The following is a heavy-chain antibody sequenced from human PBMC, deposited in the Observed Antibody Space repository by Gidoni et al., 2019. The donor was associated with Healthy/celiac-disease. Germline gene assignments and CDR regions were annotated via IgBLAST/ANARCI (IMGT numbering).Heavy chain of an antibody. V-gene: IGHV1-8*01. CDR1: GHILPSYD. J-gene: IGHJ3*02. D-gene: IGHD4-17*01. Sequence: LQLVQSGPEGKKPGASVQVSCKAPGHILPSYDINGVRQATGQGLEWMGWMHPNSGNTGDAQKFQGRVTMTRNTSISTAYMELSSLRSEDTAVYYCARGGYGDYIDAFDIWVQGTMVTVSS. CDR2: MHPNSGNT. CDR3: ARGGYGDYIDAFDI.